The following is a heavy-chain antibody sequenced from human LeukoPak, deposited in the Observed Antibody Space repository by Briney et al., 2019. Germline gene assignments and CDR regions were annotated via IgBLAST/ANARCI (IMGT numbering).Heavy chain of an antibody. Sequence: GGSLRLSCAASGFTFDDYAMHWVRQAPWKGLEWVSGISWNSGDIGYADSVKGRFTISRDNAKNSLYLQMNSLRAEDTALYYCAKGLWDDTSGYVVGAFDIWGQGTMVTVSS. CDR3: AKGLWDDTSGYVVGAFDI. CDR1: GFTFDDYA. CDR2: ISWNSGDI. D-gene: IGHD3-22*01. V-gene: IGHV3-9*01. J-gene: IGHJ3*02.